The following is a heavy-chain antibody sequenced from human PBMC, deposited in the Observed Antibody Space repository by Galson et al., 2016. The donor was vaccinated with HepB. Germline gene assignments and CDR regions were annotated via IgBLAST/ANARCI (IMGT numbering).Heavy chain of an antibody. V-gene: IGHV4-61*08. CDR2: IYYSGST. CDR3: ARSPYYYGSGSPLPYFDH. CDR1: GGSVSSGGYY. J-gene: IGHJ4*02. D-gene: IGHD3-10*01. Sequence: ETLSLTCTVSGGSVSSGGYYWSWIRQPPGKGLEWIGYIYYSGSTKYNPSLKSRVTISLDTSKNQFSLRLSSVTAADTAMYYCARSPYYYGSGSPLPYFDHWGQGTLVTVSS.